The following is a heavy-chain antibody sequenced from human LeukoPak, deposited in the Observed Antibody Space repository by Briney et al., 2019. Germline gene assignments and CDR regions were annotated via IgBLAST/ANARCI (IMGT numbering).Heavy chain of an antibody. CDR2: IYTSGST. Sequence: SETLSLTCTVSGGSISSYYWSWIRQPPGKGLEWIGYIYTSGSTNYNPSLKSRVTISVDTSKNQFSLKLSSVTAADTAVYYCARGITVVPWFDPWGQGTLVTVSS. CDR3: ARGITVVPWFDP. D-gene: IGHD3-10*01. CDR1: GGSISSYY. V-gene: IGHV4-4*09. J-gene: IGHJ5*02.